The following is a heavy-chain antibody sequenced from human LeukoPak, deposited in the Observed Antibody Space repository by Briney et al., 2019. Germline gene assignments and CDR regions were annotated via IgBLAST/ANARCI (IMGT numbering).Heavy chain of an antibody. V-gene: IGHV3-15*01. CDR3: AKYASSGPFDY. D-gene: IGHD6-19*01. CDR1: GFTFSNAW. J-gene: IGHJ4*02. CDR2: IKTKTGGGTT. Sequence: GGSLRLSCAASGFTFSNAWMSWVRQAPGKGLEWVGRIKTKTGGGTTDYAAPVKGRFTISRDDSKNTLYLQMNSLRPEDTAVYYCAKYASSGPFDYWGQGTLVTVSS.